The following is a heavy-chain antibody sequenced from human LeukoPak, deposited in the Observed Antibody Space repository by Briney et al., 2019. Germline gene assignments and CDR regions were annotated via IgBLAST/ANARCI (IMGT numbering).Heavy chain of an antibody. CDR1: GFTFSGYW. CDR3: ARDDAFRGVAMDV. J-gene: IGHJ6*01. Sequence: GGSLRLSCAASGFTFSGYWMHWVRQVPGKGLVWVSRLNTDGSSTSYADSVKGRFTISRDNAKNTLYLQMNSLGAEDTAVYYCARDDAFRGVAMDVWGQGTTVTVSS. V-gene: IGHV3-74*01. D-gene: IGHD3-16*01. CDR2: LNTDGSST.